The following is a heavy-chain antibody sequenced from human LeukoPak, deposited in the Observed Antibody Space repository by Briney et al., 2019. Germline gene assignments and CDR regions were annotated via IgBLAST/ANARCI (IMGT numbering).Heavy chain of an antibody. D-gene: IGHD2-2*01. Sequence: PGGSLRLSCAASGFTFSSYAMHWVRQAPGKGVEGVAVISYDGSNKYYADSVKGRFTISRDNSKNTLYLQMNSLRAEDTAVYYCARDSSVTAANEGFDYWGQGTLVTVSS. CDR3: ARDSSVTAANEGFDY. J-gene: IGHJ4*02. CDR1: GFTFSSYA. V-gene: IGHV3-30-3*01. CDR2: ISYDGSNK.